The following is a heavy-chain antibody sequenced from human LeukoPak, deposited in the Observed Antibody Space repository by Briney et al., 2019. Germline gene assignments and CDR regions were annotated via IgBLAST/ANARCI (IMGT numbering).Heavy chain of an antibody. CDR1: GYTFTSYD. J-gene: IGHJ6*03. CDR3: ARLLTQVRSITIFGVGRNYYYYMDV. Sequence: ASVKVSCKASGYTFTSYDINWVRQATGQGLEWMGWMNPNSGNTGYAQKFQGRVTMTRDTSISTAYMELSRLRSDDTAVYYCARLLTQVRSITIFGVGRNYYYYMDVWGKGTTVTVSS. D-gene: IGHD3-3*01. CDR2: MNPNSGNT. V-gene: IGHV1-8*01.